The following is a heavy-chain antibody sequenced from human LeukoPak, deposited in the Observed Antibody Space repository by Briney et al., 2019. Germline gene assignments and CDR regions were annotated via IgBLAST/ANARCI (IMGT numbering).Heavy chain of an antibody. D-gene: IGHD3-22*01. J-gene: IGHJ4*02. Sequence: SETLSLTCTVSGGSISSSSYYWGWIRQPPGKGLERIGSIYYSGSTYYNPSLKSRVTISVDTSKNQFSLKLSSVTAADTAVYYCARTKLFKTMIVVPRSEYAPDYWGQGTLVTVSS. CDR1: GGSISSSSYY. CDR3: ARTKLFKTMIVVPRSEYAPDY. CDR2: IYYSGST. V-gene: IGHV4-39*07.